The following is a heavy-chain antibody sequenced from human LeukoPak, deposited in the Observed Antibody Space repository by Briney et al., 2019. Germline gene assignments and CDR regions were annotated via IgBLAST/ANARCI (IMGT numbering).Heavy chain of an antibody. CDR3: ARYRENAVEAFDI. Sequence: ASVKVSCKASGYSFTDHYLHWLRQAPGQGLEWMGWISAYNGNTNYAQKLQGRVTMTTDTSTSTAYMELRSLRSDDTAVYYCARYRENAVEAFDIWGQGTMVTVSS. V-gene: IGHV1-18*04. D-gene: IGHD2-2*01. CDR1: GYSFTDHY. CDR2: ISAYNGNT. J-gene: IGHJ3*02.